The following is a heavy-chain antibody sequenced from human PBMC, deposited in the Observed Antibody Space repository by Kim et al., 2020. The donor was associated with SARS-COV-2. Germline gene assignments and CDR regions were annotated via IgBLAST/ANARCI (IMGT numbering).Heavy chain of an antibody. CDR2: IYYSGST. CDR3: ARDSGSSTPGDY. V-gene: IGHV4-39*07. CDR1: GGSISSSSYY. J-gene: IGHJ4*02. Sequence: SETLSLTCTVSGGSISSSSYYWGWIRQPPGKGLEWIGSIYYSGSTYYNPSLKSRVTISVDTSKNQFSLKLSSVTAADTAVYYCARDSGSSTPGDYWGQGTLVTVSS. D-gene: IGHD2-15*01.